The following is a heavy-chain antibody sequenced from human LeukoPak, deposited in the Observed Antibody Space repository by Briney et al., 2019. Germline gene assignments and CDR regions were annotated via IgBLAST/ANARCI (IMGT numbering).Heavy chain of an antibody. CDR1: GFIFSSSS. CDR3: ARERVDYGDWSRYYHYGMDV. Sequence: AGGSLRLSCAASGFIFSSSSINWVRRAPGKGLEWVSSISSSSTFTSYADSVKGRFTISRDNAKNSLYLQMNSLRAEDTAVYYCARERVDYGDWSRYYHYGMDVWGQGTTVTVTS. CDR2: ISSSSTFT. V-gene: IGHV3-21*01. D-gene: IGHD4-17*01. J-gene: IGHJ6*02.